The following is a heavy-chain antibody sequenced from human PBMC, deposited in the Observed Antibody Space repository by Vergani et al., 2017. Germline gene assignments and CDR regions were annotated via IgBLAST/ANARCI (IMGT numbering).Heavy chain of an antibody. CDR2: VNPNSGGT. V-gene: IGHV1-2*02. CDR1: GFTFSGYY. D-gene: IGHD2-15*01. CDR3: ARGLWLVAATPIGGY. J-gene: IGHJ4*02. Sequence: QVQLVQSGAEVKKPGASVKVSCKTSGFTFSGYYIHWVRQAPGQGLEWMGWVNPNSGGTNYAQKFQGRVTMTRDTSINTAYMELSSLRSEDTAVYYCARGLWLVAATPIGGYWGQGTLVTVSS.